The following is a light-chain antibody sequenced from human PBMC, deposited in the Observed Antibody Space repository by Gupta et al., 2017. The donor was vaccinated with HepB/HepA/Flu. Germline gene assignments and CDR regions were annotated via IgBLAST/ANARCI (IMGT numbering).Light chain of an antibody. J-gene: IGKJ1*01. V-gene: IGKV3-15*01. CDR3: QQHTYWPPWT. Sequence: EIVMTQSPATLSVSPGERATLSCRASQSVGGNLAWYKQKPGQPPRLLMYSASTRDTGIPARFSGSGSGKEYTLTISSRQSEDFAVYYCQQHTYWPPWTFGQGTKVEIK. CDR2: SAS. CDR1: QSVGGN.